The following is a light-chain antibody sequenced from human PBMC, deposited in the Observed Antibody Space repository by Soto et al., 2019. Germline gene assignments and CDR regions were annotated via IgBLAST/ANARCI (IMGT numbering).Light chain of an antibody. Sequence: IQMTQSPFTLSASVGDRVTITCRASQGIRNDLAWYQQKPGKAPKLLIYEASTLQSGVPSRFSGSYSGTDFTLTIGSLQPEDFATYYCLQDFKYPRTFGQGTKVDI. V-gene: IGKV1-6*01. CDR1: QGIRND. CDR3: LQDFKYPRT. CDR2: EAS. J-gene: IGKJ1*01.